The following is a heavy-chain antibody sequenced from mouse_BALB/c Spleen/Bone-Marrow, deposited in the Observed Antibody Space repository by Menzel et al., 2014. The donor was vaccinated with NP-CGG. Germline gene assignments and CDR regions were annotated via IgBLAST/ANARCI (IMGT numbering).Heavy chain of an antibody. D-gene: IGHD2-4*01. CDR1: YW. CDR3: TKGLPSAY. CDR2: IYPGSGST. V-gene: IGHV1S22*01. Sequence: YWMHWVKQRPGQGLEWIGNIYPGSGSTNYDEKFKSKATLTVDTSSSTAYMQLSSLTSEDSAVYYCTKGLPSAYWGQGTLVTVSA. J-gene: IGHJ3*01.